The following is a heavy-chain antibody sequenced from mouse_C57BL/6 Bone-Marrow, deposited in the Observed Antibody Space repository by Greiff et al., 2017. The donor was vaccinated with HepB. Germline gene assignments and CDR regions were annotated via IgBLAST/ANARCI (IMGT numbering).Heavy chain of an antibody. CDR3: ARPPRKEFAY. CDR2: IYPRSGNT. Sequence: VQLQQSGAELARPGASVKLSCKASGYTFTSYGISWVKQRTGQGLEWIGEIYPRSGNTYYNEKFKGKATLTADKSSSTAYMELRSLTSEDSAVYFCARPPRKEFAYWGQGTLVTVS. CDR1: GYTFTSYG. J-gene: IGHJ3*01. V-gene: IGHV1-81*01.